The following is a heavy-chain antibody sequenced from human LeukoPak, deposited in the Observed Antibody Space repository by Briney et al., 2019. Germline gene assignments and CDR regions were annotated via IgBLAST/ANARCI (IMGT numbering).Heavy chain of an antibody. Sequence: SETLSLTCAVSGYAISSGYYWGWIRQPPGKGLEWIGSIYHSGTTYSNPSLKSRVTMSVNTSKNQFSLKLSSVTAADTAVYYCARGKTTAADRREGDAFDVWGQGTIVTDSS. CDR3: ARGKTTAADRREGDAFDV. V-gene: IGHV4-38-2*01. D-gene: IGHD4-11*01. CDR2: IYHSGTT. CDR1: GYAISSGYY. J-gene: IGHJ3*01.